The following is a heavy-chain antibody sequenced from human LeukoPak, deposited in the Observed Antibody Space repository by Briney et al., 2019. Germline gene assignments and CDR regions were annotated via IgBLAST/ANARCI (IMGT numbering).Heavy chain of an antibody. D-gene: IGHD5-24*01. V-gene: IGHV3-7*01. Sequence: GGSLRLSCAASGFTFSRSWMTWVRQAPGKGLEWVANIKEDGSEKYYVDSVKGRFTISRDNAKNSLYLQMNSLRVEDTAVYHCARDIRREMAIPFDVWGQGTLVTVSS. CDR2: IKEDGSEK. J-gene: IGHJ3*01. CDR1: GFTFSRSW. CDR3: ARDIRREMAIPFDV.